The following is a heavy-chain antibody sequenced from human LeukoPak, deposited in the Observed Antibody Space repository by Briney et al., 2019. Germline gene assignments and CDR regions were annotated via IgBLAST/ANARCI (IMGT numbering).Heavy chain of an antibody. CDR1: GYTFSSYG. CDR3: ARDVPYSTTWSGDAFDI. V-gene: IGHV1-18*01. CDR2: ISAYNGDT. Sequence: GASVKVSCKASGYTFSSYGIVWVRQAPGQGLEWMGWISAYNGDTNYAQKLQGRVTMTTDTSTSTAYLELRSLRSDDTAVYYYARDVPYSTTWSGDAFDIWGQGTMVTVSS. D-gene: IGHD6-13*01. J-gene: IGHJ3*02.